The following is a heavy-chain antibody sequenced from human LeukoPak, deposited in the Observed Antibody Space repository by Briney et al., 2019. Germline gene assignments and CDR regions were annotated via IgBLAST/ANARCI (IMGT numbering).Heavy chain of an antibody. CDR2: INHSGST. CDR1: GGSFRGYY. D-gene: IGHD1-26*01. Sequence: SETLSLTCAVYGGSFRGYYWSWIRQPPGKGLEWIGEINHSGSTNYNPSLKSRVSIDVDTSKNQFSLKLSSVTATDTAVYYCARNLSMGVGATRFAAFDLWGLGTMVTVSS. CDR3: ARNLSMGVGATRFAAFDL. J-gene: IGHJ3*01. V-gene: IGHV4-34*01.